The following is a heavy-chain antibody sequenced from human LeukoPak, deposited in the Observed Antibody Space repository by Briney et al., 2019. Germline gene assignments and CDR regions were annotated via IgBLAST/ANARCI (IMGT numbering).Heavy chain of an antibody. Sequence: PGGSLRLSCAASGFTISSNYMSWVRQAPGKGLEWVSSISTGSNSLYYGDSVRGRFTISREDSRNSLYLQMSNLRAEDTAVYYCARGLSLDYWGQGTLVTVSS. V-gene: IGHV3-21*01. J-gene: IGHJ4*02. CDR1: GFTISSNY. CDR3: ARGLSLDY. CDR2: ISTGSNSL.